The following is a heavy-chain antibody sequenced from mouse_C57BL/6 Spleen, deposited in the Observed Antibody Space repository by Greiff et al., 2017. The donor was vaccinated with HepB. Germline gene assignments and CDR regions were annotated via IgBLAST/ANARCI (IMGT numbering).Heavy chain of an antibody. CDR1: GYTFTSYD. D-gene: IGHD1-1*01. CDR3: AKEGITTVVGYFDY. Sequence: VQLQQSGPELVKPGASVKLSCKASGYTFTSYDINWVKQRPGQGLEWIGWIYPSDGSTKYNEKFKGKSTLTVDTSSSTAYMGLHSLTSEDSAVYFCAKEGITTVVGYFDYWGQGTTLTVSS. V-gene: IGHV1-85*01. J-gene: IGHJ2*01. CDR2: IYPSDGST.